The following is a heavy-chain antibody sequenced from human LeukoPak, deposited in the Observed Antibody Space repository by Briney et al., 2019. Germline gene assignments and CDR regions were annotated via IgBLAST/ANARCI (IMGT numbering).Heavy chain of an antibody. CDR1: GFTFSSYS. CDR3: ARDHIIEHIVVVVAASPYYYYGMDV. D-gene: IGHD2-15*01. CDR2: ISSSSSYI. J-gene: IGHJ6*04. Sequence: GGSLRLSCAAPGFTFSSYSMNWVRQAPGKGLEWVSSISSSSSYIYYADSVKGRFTISRDNAKNSLYLQMNSLRAEDTAVHYCARDHIIEHIVVVVAASPYYYYGMDVWGKGTTVTVSS. V-gene: IGHV3-21*01.